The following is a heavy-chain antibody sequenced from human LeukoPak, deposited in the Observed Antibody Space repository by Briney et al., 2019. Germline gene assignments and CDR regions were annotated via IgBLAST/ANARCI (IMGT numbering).Heavy chain of an antibody. V-gene: IGHV4-4*02. D-gene: IGHD3-22*01. CDR3: ARDHYYDSSGLHLDY. Sequence: PSETLSLTCAVSGDSISNTNWWSWVRQPPGKGLEWIGEIYHSGSTNYNPSLESRVTISVDKSKDHFSLRLSSVTAADTAVYFCARDHYYDSSGLHLDYWGQGILVTVSS. J-gene: IGHJ4*02. CDR2: IYHSGST. CDR1: GDSISNTNW.